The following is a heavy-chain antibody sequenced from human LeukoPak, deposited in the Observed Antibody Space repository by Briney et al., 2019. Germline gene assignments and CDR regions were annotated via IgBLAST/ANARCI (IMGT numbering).Heavy chain of an antibody. D-gene: IGHD3-10*01. V-gene: IGHV3-30*18. Sequence: GRSLRLSCAASGFTFSIYGMHWVRQAPGKGLERAAVISYDGSNKYYADSVKGRFTISRDNPKNTLYLQVNSLRAEDTAVYYCAKDSGGFGELGYFDHWGQGTLVTVSS. CDR2: ISYDGSNK. J-gene: IGHJ4*02. CDR3: AKDSGGFGELGYFDH. CDR1: GFTFSIYG.